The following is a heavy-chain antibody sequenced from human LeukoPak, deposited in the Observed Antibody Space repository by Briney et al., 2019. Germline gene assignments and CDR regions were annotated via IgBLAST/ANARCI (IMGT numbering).Heavy chain of an antibody. CDR1: GGSISSGSYY. CDR3: ARGIVVVPAAIGYFDY. V-gene: IGHV4-61*02. Sequence: PSQTLSLTCTVSGGSISSGSYYWSWIRQPAGKGLEWIGRIYTSGSTNYNPSLKSRVTISVDTSKNQFSLKLSSVTAADTAVYYCARGIVVVPAAIGYFDYWGQGTLVTVSS. J-gene: IGHJ4*02. D-gene: IGHD2-2*01. CDR2: IYTSGST.